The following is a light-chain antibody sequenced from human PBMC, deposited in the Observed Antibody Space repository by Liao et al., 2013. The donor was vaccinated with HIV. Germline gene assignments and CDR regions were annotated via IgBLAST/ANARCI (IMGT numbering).Light chain of an antibody. V-gene: IGLV3-1*01. J-gene: IGLJ1*01. CDR2: QDT. CDR3: QAWDSNSLYV. CDR1: KLGDKF. Sequence: SYEMTQPPSVSVSPGQTATITCSGDKLGDKFASWYQQKPGQSPVLVIYQDTKRPSGIPERFSGSNSGNTATLTISGTQAVDEADYFCQAWDSNSLYVFGTGTKVTVL.